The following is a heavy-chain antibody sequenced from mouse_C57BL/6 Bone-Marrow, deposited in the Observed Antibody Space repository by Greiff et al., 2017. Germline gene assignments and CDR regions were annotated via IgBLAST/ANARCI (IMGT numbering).Heavy chain of an antibody. CDR3: ARRIYYGNYNYYAMDY. V-gene: IGHV5-15*01. Sequence: EVKLMESGGGLVQPGGSLKLSCAASGFTFSDYGMAWVRQAPRKGPEWVAFISNLAYSIYYADTVTGRFTISRENAKNTLYLEMSSLRSEDTAMYYCARRIYYGNYNYYAMDYWGQGTSVTVSS. D-gene: IGHD2-1*01. CDR1: GFTFSDYG. CDR2: ISNLAYSI. J-gene: IGHJ4*01.